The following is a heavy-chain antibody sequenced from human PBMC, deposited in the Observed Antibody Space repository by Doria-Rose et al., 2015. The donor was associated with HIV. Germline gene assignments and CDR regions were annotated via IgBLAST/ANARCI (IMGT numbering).Heavy chain of an antibody. V-gene: IGHV2-26*01. J-gene: IGHJ4*02. CDR3: ARIKSSRWYHKYYFDF. CDR1: GVSLSSPGMG. CDR2: IFSDDER. Sequence: QVTLKESGPVLVKPTETLTLTCTVSGVSLSSPGMGVSWIRQPPGKALEWLANIFSDDERTYKSSRKSRLTISSGTSNSQLVLTMTDMDPVDTATYYCARIKSSRWYHKYYFDFWGQGTLVIDSA. D-gene: IGHD6-13*01.